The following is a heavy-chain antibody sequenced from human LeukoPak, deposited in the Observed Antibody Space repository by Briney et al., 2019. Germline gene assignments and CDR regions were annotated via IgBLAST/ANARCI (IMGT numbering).Heavy chain of an antibody. CDR3: ARAHDFWSGYYFDY. CDR1: GGSFSGYY. D-gene: IGHD3-3*01. V-gene: IGHV4-34*01. Sequence: SETLSLTCAVYGGSFSGYYWSWIRQPPGKGLEWIGEINHSGSTNYNPSLKSRVTISVDTSKNQFSLKLSSVTAADTAVYYCARAHDFWSGYYFDYWGQGTLVTVSS. CDR2: INHSGST. J-gene: IGHJ4*02.